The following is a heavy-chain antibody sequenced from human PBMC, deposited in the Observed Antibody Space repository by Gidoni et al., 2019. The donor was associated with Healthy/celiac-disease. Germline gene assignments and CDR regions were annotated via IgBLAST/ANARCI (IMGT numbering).Heavy chain of an antibody. V-gene: IGHV3-30*04. CDR2: ISYDGSNK. J-gene: IGHJ6*02. CDR3: ARDDELRFLEWFPPYYYGMDV. CDR1: GFTFSSYA. Sequence: QVQLVESGGGVVQPGRSLRLSCAASGFTFSSYARHWVRQAPGKGLEWAAVISYDGSNKYYADSVKGRFTISRDNSKNTLYLQMNSLRAEDTAVYYCARDDELRFLEWFPPYYYGMDVWGQGTTVTVSS. D-gene: IGHD3-3*01.